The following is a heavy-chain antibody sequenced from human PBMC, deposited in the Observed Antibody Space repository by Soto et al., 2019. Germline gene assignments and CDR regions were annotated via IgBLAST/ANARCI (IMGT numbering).Heavy chain of an antibody. J-gene: IGHJ4*02. Sequence: QVQLVESGGGVVQPGRSLRLSCAASGFTFSSYGMHWVRQAPGKGLEWVAVISYDGSNKYYADSVKGRFTISRDNSKNTLYLQMNSLRAEDTAVYYCAKASFQGPYSSSGHFDYWGQGTLVTVSS. V-gene: IGHV3-30*18. CDR2: ISYDGSNK. D-gene: IGHD6-6*01. CDR1: GFTFSSYG. CDR3: AKASFQGPYSSSGHFDY.